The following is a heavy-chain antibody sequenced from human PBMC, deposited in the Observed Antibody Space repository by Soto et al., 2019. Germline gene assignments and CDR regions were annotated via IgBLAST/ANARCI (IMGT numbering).Heavy chain of an antibody. D-gene: IGHD5-18*01. CDR2: IYSGGSA. J-gene: IGHJ4*02. CDR1: GFTVSSNY. CDR3: ARHGYSYGGGYFDY. Sequence: EVQLVESGGGLVQPGGSLRLSCAASGFTVSSNYMSWVHQAPGKGLEWVSVIYSGGSAYYADSVKGRFTISRDNSKNTRYLQMNSLRAEDTAVYYCARHGYSYGGGYFDYWGQGTLVTVSS. V-gene: IGHV3-66*04.